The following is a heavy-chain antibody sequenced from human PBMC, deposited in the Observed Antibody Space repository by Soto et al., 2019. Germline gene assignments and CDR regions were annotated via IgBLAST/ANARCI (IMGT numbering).Heavy chain of an antibody. CDR1: GFTFSSYY. J-gene: IGHJ6*02. V-gene: IGHV3-13*04. D-gene: IGHD2-2*01. Sequence: PGVSLILSCGASGFTFSSYYMHWVRHDTGKGLEWVSAIGTAGDTYYPGSVKGRFTISRENAKNSLYLQMNSLRAGDTAVYYCARALGVVPAASSYYYYGMDVWGQGTTVTVSS. CDR2: IGTAGDT. CDR3: ARALGVVPAASSYYYYGMDV.